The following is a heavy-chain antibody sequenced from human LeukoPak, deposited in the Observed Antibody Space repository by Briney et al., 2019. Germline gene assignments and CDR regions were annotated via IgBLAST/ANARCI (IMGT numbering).Heavy chain of an antibody. CDR2: INPNSGGT. CDR3: ARASSSSRSYYFDY. D-gene: IGHD6-13*01. J-gene: IGHJ4*02. Sequence: ASVKVSCTASGYTFTGYYMHWVRQAPGQGLEWMGWINPNSGGTNYAQKFQGWVTMTRDTSISTAYMELSRLRSDDTAVYYCARASSSSRSYYFDYWGQGTLVTVSS. V-gene: IGHV1-2*04. CDR1: GYTFTGYY.